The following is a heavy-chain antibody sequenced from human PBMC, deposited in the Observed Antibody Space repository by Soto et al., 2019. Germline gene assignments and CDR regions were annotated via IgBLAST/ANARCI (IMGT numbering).Heavy chain of an antibody. CDR3: GRSRNVAEFNDYGGNYHGFDI. CDR1: GGSVNSHA. CDR2: IIPMFGTP. V-gene: IGHV1-69*01. D-gene: IGHD4-17*01. Sequence: QVQLEQSGAEVKKAGSSVNVSCKAFGGSVNSHAISWVRQAPGQGLEWMGGIIPMFGTPTYTQKFQAGVTISAEESTSTVYLDLSSLRSEDTAVYYCGRSRNVAEFNDYGGNYHGFDIWGQGTMVTVSS. J-gene: IGHJ3*02.